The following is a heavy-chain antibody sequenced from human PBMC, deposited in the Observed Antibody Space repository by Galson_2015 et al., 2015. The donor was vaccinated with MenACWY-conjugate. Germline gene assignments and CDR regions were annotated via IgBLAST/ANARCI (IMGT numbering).Heavy chain of an antibody. D-gene: IGHD2-21*01. V-gene: IGHV3-15*01. J-gene: IGHJ4*02. CDR3: TTDRPYAGGGVIVH. Sequence: SLRLSCAASGFIFSNIWMTWVRQAPGRGLEWIGRIKSTVDGGTTDFAAPVKGRFAISRDDSRNMVYLHMNTLKTEATAVYYCTTDRPYAGGGVIVHWGQGTLVSVSS. CDR2: IKSTVDGGTT. CDR1: GFIFSNIW.